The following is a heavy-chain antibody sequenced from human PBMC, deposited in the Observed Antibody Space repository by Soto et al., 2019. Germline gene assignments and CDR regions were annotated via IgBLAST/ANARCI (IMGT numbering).Heavy chain of an antibody. CDR1: GFTFSSYS. V-gene: IGHV3-21*01. CDR3: ARDGTLSFYSRGPYYFDY. Sequence: EVQLVESGGGLVKPGGSLRLSCAASGFTFSSYSMNWVRQAPGKGLEWVSSISSSSSYIYYADSVKGRFTISRDNAKNSRYLQMNGLRAEDTAVYYCARDGTLSFYSRGPYYFDYWGQGTLVTVSS. CDR2: ISSSSSYI. D-gene: IGHD4-4*01. J-gene: IGHJ4*02.